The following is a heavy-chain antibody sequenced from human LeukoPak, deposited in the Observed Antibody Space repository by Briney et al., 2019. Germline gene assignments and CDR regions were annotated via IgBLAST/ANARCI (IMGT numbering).Heavy chain of an antibody. D-gene: IGHD2-2*03. CDR1: GYTFSDYY. CDR3: ARVGYCSSTSCTYYFDY. Sequence: KPGASVKVSCKASGYTFSDYYMHWVRQAPGQGLEWMGWINAYNGNTKFAQKVQGRVTMTTDTSTSTAYMELRSLRSDDTAVYYCARVGYCSSTSCTYYFDYWGQGTLVTVSS. J-gene: IGHJ4*02. V-gene: IGHV1-18*04. CDR2: INAYNGNT.